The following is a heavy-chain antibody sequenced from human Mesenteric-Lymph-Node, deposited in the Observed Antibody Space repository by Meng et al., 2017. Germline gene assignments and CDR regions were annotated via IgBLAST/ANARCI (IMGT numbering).Heavy chain of an antibody. Sequence: QVQLQQWGAGLLKPSETLSLTCAVYGGSFSGYYWSWIRQPPGKGLEWIGEINHSGSTNYNPSLKSRVTISVDTSKNQFSLKLSSVTAADTAVYYCARAYSGTYYFDYWGQGTLVTVSS. CDR3: ARAYSGTYYFDY. J-gene: IGHJ4*02. D-gene: IGHD5-12*01. CDR2: INHSGST. V-gene: IGHV4-34*01. CDR1: GGSFSGYY.